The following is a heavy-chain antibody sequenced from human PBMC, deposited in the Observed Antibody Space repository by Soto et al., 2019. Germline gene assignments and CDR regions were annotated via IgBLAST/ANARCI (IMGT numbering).Heavy chain of an antibody. V-gene: IGHV4-59*01. CDR1: GGSISSYY. D-gene: IGHD3-10*01. CDR3: ARGRGNYGSGSDAEVSYMDV. CDR2: IYYSGST. Sequence: PSETLSLTCTVSGGSISSYYWSWIRQPPGKGLEWIGYIYYSGSTNYNPSLKSRVTISVDTSKNQFSLKLSSVTAADTAVYYCARGRGNYGSGSDAEVSYMDVWGKGTTVTVSS. J-gene: IGHJ6*03.